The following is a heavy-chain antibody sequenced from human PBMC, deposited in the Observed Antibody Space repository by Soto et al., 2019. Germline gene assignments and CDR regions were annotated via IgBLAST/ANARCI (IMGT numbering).Heavy chain of an antibody. D-gene: IGHD3-16*01. J-gene: IGHJ5*02. CDR2: IGTLHDT. CDR1: GFTFSAYD. CDR3: ARQASFWHGGGGWFDP. Sequence: EVQLVESGGGLVQPGGSLRLSCAASGFTFSAYDMHWVRQPTGKGLEWVSAIGTLHDTYYPDSVKGRFTISRENAKDPFLLQMNSLTTGGTGVYYWARQASFWHGGGGWFDPWGQGTLVTVSS. V-gene: IGHV3-13*01.